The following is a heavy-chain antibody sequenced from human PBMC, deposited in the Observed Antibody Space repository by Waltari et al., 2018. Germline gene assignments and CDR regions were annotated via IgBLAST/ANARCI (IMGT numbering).Heavy chain of an antibody. CDR3: ARGVTTLSH. CDR1: GGSIRSYC. V-gene: IGHV4-59*01. Sequence: QVQLQESGPGLVQPSETLSLTCTVSGGSIRSYCWSWIRQPPGKGLEWIGYIYYSGSTNYNPSLKSRVTISVDTSTNQFSLKLSSVTAADTAVYYCARGVTTLSHWGQGTLVTVSS. D-gene: IGHD4-17*01. CDR2: IYYSGST. J-gene: IGHJ4*02.